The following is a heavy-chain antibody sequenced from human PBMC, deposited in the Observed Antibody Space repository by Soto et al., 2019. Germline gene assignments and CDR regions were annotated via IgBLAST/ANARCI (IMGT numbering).Heavy chain of an antibody. CDR1: RGSISSGAYY. CDR3: ARDLRDSYGYGETHYYYYGMDV. J-gene: IGHJ6*02. D-gene: IGHD5-18*01. CDR2: IYYSGST. V-gene: IGHV4-31*03. Sequence: SGTLSLTCTVSRGSISSGAYYWSWIRQHPGKGMEWIGYIYYSGSTYYNPSLKSRVTISVDTSKNQFSLKLSSVTAADTAVYYCARDLRDSYGYGETHYYYYGMDVWGQGTTVTVSS.